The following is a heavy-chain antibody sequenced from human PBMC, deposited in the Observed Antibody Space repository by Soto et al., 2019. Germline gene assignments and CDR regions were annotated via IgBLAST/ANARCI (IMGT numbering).Heavy chain of an antibody. CDR1: GYTFTTYD. J-gene: IGHJ5*02. CDR2: VNPSSGNT. CDR3: ARASMYIWYDH. Sequence: QVQLVQSGAEVKRPGASVKVSCEASGYTFTTYDINWVRQASGQGLEWMGCVNPSSGNTVYARKFHDRVTMTRDTSISTAYMELNSLESDDTAIYYCARASMYIWYDHWGQGTLVTVSS. D-gene: IGHD1-20*01. V-gene: IGHV1-8*01.